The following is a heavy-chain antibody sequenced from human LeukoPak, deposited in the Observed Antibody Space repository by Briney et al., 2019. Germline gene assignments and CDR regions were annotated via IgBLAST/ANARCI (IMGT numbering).Heavy chain of an antibody. Sequence: ASVTVSCKASGYTFTSFDMNWVRQATGQGLEWMGWMNPNSGNTGYAQKFQGRVTMTRNTSISTAYMELSSLRSEDTAVYYCARGLRYCSGGRCYFSPPYYYYMDVWGKGTTVTISS. CDR2: MNPNSGNT. CDR3: ARGLRYCSGGRCYFSPPYYYYMDV. D-gene: IGHD2-15*01. J-gene: IGHJ6*03. CDR1: GYTFTSFD. V-gene: IGHV1-8*01.